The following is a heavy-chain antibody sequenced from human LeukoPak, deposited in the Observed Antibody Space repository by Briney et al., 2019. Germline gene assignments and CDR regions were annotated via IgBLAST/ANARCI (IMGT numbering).Heavy chain of an antibody. J-gene: IGHJ4*02. D-gene: IGHD5-18*01. CDR1: GFTFSSYA. CDR2: ISYDGSNK. CDR3: ARDQGYRYGSTYRSTVFDY. V-gene: IGHV3-30*04. Sequence: GGSLRLSCAASGFTFSSYAMHWVRQAPGKGLEWVAVISYDGSNKYYADSVKGRFTISRDNSKNTLYLQMNSLGADDTAVYYCARDQGYRYGSTYRSTVFDYWGQGTLVTVSS.